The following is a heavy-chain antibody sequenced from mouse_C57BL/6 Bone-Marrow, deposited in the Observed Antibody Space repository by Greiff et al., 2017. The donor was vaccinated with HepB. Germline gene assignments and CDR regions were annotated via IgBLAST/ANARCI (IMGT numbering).Heavy chain of an antibody. D-gene: IGHD1-1*01. V-gene: IGHV14-2*01. CDR2: IDPEDGDT. CDR1: GFNIKDYY. Sequence: VQLQQSGAELVKPGASVKLSCTASGFNIKDYYMHWVKQRTEQGLEWIGRIDPEDGDTKYAPKFQGKATITADTSSNTAYMELRSLTSEDSAVYYCTRTYYGSSFYFDYWGQGTTLTVSS. CDR3: TRTYYGSSFYFDY. J-gene: IGHJ2*01.